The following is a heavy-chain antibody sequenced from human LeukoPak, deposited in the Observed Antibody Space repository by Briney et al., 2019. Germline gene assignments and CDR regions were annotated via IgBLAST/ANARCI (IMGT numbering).Heavy chain of an antibody. CDR2: INPNSGGT. V-gene: IGHV1-2*02. Sequence: ASVKVSCKASGYTFTGYFMHWVRQAPGQGLEWMGWINPNSGGTNYAQKFQGRVTMARDTSISTAYMELSSLRSDDTAVYYCAREVLAKNYGMDVWGQGTTVTVSS. CDR1: GYTFTGYF. J-gene: IGHJ6*02. CDR3: AREVLAKNYGMDV. D-gene: IGHD2-8*02.